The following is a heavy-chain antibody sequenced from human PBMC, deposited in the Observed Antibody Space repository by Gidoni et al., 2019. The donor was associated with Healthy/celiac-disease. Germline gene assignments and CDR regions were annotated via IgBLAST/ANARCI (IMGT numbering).Heavy chain of an antibody. D-gene: IGHD3-3*01. J-gene: IGHJ3*02. Sequence: EVQLLESGGGLVQPGGSLKLSCADSGCPFRSYAMRWVRQAPGKGLEWVSAISGSGGSTYYADSVKGRFTISRDNSKNSLYLQMNSLRAEDTAVYYCAKDRASDYDFWSGSRSGAFDIWGQGTMVTVSS. V-gene: IGHV3-23*01. CDR1: GCPFRSYA. CDR2: ISGSGGST. CDR3: AKDRASDYDFWSGSRSGAFDI.